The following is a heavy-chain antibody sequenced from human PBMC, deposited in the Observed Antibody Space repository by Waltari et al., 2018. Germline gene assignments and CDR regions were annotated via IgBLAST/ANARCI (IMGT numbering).Heavy chain of an antibody. J-gene: IGHJ6*02. CDR2: INPSGGST. D-gene: IGHD2-21*01. V-gene: IGHV1-46*01. Sequence: QVQLVQSGAEVKKPGASVKISCKTSEYTFTSSYIHWVRQAPGQGLEWMGIINPSGGSTIYAQKFQGRVTMTRDTSTSTVYMELSSLRSEDTAVYYCALDTGALWMDVWGQGNTVTVSS. CDR3: ALDTGALWMDV. CDR1: EYTFTSSY.